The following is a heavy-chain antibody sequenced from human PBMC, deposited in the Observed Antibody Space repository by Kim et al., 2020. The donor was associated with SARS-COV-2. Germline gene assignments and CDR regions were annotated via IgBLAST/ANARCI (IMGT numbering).Heavy chain of an antibody. Sequence: KGRFTISRDNSKNTLYLQMNSLRAEDTAVYYCARGYCSSTSCYGGLGFDPWGQGTLVTVSS. CDR3: ARGYCSSTSCYGGLGFDP. D-gene: IGHD2-2*01. J-gene: IGHJ5*02. V-gene: IGHV3-30*07.